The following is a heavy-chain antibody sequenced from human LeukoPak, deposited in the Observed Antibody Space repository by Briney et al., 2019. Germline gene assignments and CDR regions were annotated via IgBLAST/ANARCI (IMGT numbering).Heavy chain of an antibody. CDR1: GYTFTSHY. CDR2: INPTGSST. V-gene: IGHV1-46*01. CDR3: ARARGVRGVTIYAFDI. D-gene: IGHD3-10*01. J-gene: IGHJ3*02. Sequence: ASVKVSCKASGYTFTSHYMHWVRQAPGQGLEWMGLINPTGSSTGYAQKFQGRVTMTRDTSTSTVYMELSSLRSEDTAVYYCARARGVRGVTIYAFDIWGQGTMVTVSS.